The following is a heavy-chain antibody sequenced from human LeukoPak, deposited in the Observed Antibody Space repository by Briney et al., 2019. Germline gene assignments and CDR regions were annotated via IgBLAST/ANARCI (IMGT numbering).Heavy chain of an antibody. D-gene: IGHD6-13*01. Sequence: PSETLSLTCAVYGGSFSGYYWSWIRQPPGKGLEWIGEINHSGSTNYNPSLKSRVTISVDTSKNQFSLKLSSVTAADTAVYYCARESRSRWYDGSEYFQHWGQGTLVTVSS. CDR1: GGSFSGYY. CDR3: ARESRSRWYDGSEYFQH. CDR2: INHSGST. V-gene: IGHV4-34*01. J-gene: IGHJ1*01.